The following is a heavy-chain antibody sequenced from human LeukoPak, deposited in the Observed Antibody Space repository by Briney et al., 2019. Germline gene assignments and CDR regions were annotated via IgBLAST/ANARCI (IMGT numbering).Heavy chain of an antibody. CDR3: ARDIEAAGLFLDY. D-gene: IGHD6-13*01. CDR2: MKYDGSEK. Sequence: GGSLRLSCAAPGFTFSSYWVSWVRQAPGKGLEWVANMKYDGSEKYYVDSVKGRFTISRDNAKNSLYLQMNSLRAEDTAVYYCARDIEAAGLFLDYWGQGTLVTVSS. CDR1: GFTFSSYW. J-gene: IGHJ4*02. V-gene: IGHV3-7*01.